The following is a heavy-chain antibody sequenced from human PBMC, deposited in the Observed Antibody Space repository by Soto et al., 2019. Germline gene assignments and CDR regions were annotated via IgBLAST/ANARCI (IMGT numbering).Heavy chain of an antibody. CDR1: GGSFSGYY. V-gene: IGHV4-34*01. CDR3: ASRIAAAGMGAFDI. CDR2: INHSGST. J-gene: IGHJ3*02. D-gene: IGHD6-13*01. Sequence: SETLSLTXAVYGGSFSGYYWSWIRQPPGKGLEWIGEINHSGSTNYNPSLKSRVTISVDTSKNQFSLKLSSVTAADTAVYYCASRIAAAGMGAFDIWGQGTMVTVSS.